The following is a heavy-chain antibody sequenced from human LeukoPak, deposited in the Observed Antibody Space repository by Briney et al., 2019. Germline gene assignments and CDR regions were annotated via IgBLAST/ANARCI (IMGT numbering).Heavy chain of an antibody. CDR1: GITLSNYG. J-gene: IGHJ4*02. Sequence: GGSLRLSCAVSGITLSNYGMSWVRQAPGKGLEWVSGMSGRGDTSYYADSVKGRFTISRDNSKNTLFLQMNSLRAEDTAVYYCAKLAGIRGWFVYYFDYWGQGTLVTVS. D-gene: IGHD6-19*01. CDR3: AKLAGIRGWFVYYFDY. V-gene: IGHV3-23*01. CDR2: MSGRGDTS.